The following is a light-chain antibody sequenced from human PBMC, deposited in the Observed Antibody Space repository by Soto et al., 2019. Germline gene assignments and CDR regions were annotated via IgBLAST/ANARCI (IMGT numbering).Light chain of an antibody. V-gene: IGKV3-15*01. Sequence: EIVMTQSPATLSVSPGERATLSCRASQSVSNKLVWYQQKPGQAPRLLIYAASTRATGIPARFSGSGSGTEFSLTISSLQSDDLAVYYCQQYNNWPPWTFGQGTKVDIK. CDR1: QSVSNK. J-gene: IGKJ1*01. CDR3: QQYNNWPPWT. CDR2: AAS.